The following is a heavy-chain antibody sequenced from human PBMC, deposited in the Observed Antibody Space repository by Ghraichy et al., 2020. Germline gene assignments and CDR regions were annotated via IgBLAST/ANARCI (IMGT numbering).Heavy chain of an antibody. V-gene: IGHV3-33*03. CDR1: GFGFSRYG. Sequence: GESLNISCAASGFGFSRYGMHWVRQAPGKGLQWVAGIWYDGSKAYYAESVRGRFTISRDNSRDTVFLQMNSLRADDTAVYYCATPTGDWSYWGQGTLVSVSS. CDR2: IWYDGSKA. CDR3: ATPTGDWSY. D-gene: IGHD7-27*01. J-gene: IGHJ4*02.